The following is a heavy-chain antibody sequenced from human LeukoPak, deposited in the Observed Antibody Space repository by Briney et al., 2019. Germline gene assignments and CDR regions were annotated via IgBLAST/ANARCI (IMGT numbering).Heavy chain of an antibody. CDR1: GFTFSDYY. V-gene: IGHV3-11*05. J-gene: IGHJ4*02. D-gene: IGHD4-17*01. CDR2: ISDSSSYT. Sequence: PGGLLRLSCAASGFTFSDYYMSWIRQAPGKGLEWVSYISDSSSYTNYADSIKGRFTISRDNARSSVSLQMNSLRAEDTAVYYCARAGDTMVTTGNLDYWGQGTLVTVSS. CDR3: ARAGDTMVTTGNLDY.